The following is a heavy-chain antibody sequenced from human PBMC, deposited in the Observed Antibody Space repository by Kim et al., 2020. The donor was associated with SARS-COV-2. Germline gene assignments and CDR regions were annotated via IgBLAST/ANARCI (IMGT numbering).Heavy chain of an antibody. CDR2: INAFNGDT. D-gene: IGHD2-2*01. V-gene: IGHV1-3*01. CDR3: ARDRTLVSFNVPFDH. J-gene: IGHJ4*02. Sequence: ASVKVSCRASGYTFGEYAIQWMRQAPGQSLEWMGWINAFNGDTKYSQRFQGRVTITRDTSATTAFMELSRLMSEDTAVYYCARDRTLVSFNVPFDHWGQGTLVTVSS. CDR1: GYTFGEYA.